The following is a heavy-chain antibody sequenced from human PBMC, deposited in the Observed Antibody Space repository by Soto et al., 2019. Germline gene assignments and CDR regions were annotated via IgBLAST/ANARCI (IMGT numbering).Heavy chain of an antibody. Sequence: GESLKISCKGSGYSFTSYWIGWVRQMPGKGLEWMGIIYPGDSDTRYSPSFQGQVTISADKSISTAYLQWSSLKASDTAMYYCARRAVEMATIGYYIHYPGQGTLVTVSS. CDR2: IYPGDSDT. D-gene: IGHD5-12*01. CDR3: ARRAVEMATIGYYIHY. J-gene: IGHJ4*02. CDR1: GYSFTSYW. V-gene: IGHV5-51*01.